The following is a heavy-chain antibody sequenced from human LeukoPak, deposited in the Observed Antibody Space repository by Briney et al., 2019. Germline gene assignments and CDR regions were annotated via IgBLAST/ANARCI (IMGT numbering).Heavy chain of an antibody. D-gene: IGHD6-13*01. Sequence: GESLQISCKGSGYSFTSYWIGWVRQMPGKGLEWMGIIYPGGSDTRYSPSFQGQVTISADKSISTAYLQWSSLKASDTAMYYCARTSSSWYSPNFDYWGQGTLVTVSS. CDR3: ARTSSSWYSPNFDY. CDR1: GYSFTSYW. J-gene: IGHJ4*02. V-gene: IGHV5-51*01. CDR2: IYPGGSDT.